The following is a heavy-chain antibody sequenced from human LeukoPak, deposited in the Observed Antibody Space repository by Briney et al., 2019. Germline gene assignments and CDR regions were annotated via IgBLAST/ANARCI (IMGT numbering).Heavy chain of an antibody. CDR2: INTNTGNP. CDR3: ARRTTYFGWRRSESPSCFDY. J-gene: IGHJ4*02. D-gene: IGHD5-12*01. Sequence: ASVKVSCKASGYTFTSYAMNWVRQAPGQGLEWMGWINTNTGNPTYAQGFTGRFVFSLDTSVSTAYLQISSLKAEDTAVYYCARRTTYFGWRRSESPSCFDYWGQGTLVTVSS. V-gene: IGHV7-4-1*02. CDR1: GYTFTSYA.